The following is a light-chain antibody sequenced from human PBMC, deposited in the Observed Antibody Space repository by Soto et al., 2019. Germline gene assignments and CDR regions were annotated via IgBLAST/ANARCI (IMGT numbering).Light chain of an antibody. Sequence: QSALTQPASVSGSPGQSITISCTGTSRDVGAYNFVSWYQHHPGKAPKLMIYEVSDRPSGVSNRFSGSKSGITASLTISGLQAEDEADYYCSSYTTTRTRVFGGGTKLTVL. V-gene: IGLV2-14*01. J-gene: IGLJ3*02. CDR3: SSYTTTRTRV. CDR2: EVS. CDR1: SRDVGAYNF.